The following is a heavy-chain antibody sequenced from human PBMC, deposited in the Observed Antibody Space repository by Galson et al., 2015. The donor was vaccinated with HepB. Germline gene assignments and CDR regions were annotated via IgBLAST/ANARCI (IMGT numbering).Heavy chain of an antibody. CDR2: VSTSGDRT. CDR3: AKSGYDGSGYGFNDY. Sequence: SLRLSCAASGLTFRNSAMTWVRQVPGKGLEWVSGVSTSGDRTYYPDSVRGRFSMSRDNSKNTVYLQMNDLRPEDTAIYYCAKSGYDGSGYGFNDYWGQGTLVTVTS. V-gene: IGHV3-23*01. D-gene: IGHD3-22*01. J-gene: IGHJ4*02. CDR1: GLTFRNSA.